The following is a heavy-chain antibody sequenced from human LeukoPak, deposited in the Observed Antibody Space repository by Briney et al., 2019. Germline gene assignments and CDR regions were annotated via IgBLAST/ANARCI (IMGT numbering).Heavy chain of an antibody. V-gene: IGHV4-59*08. CDR2: IYYSGTT. Sequence: PSETLSLTCTVSGGSISTYYWSWIRQPPGKGLEWIGYIYYSGTTTYNPSLKSRVTISVDTSKNQFSLKLSSVTAADTAVYYCARHISGWSDFDYWGQGTLVTVSS. D-gene: IGHD6-19*01. J-gene: IGHJ4*02. CDR3: ARHISGWSDFDY. CDR1: GGSISTYY.